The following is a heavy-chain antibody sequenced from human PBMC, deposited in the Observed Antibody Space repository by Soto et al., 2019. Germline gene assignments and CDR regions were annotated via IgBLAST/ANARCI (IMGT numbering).Heavy chain of an antibody. CDR1: GGSFSGYY. D-gene: IGHD3-3*02. CDR2: INHSGST. V-gene: IGHV4-34*01. Sequence: SETLSLTCAVYGGSFSGYYWSWIRQPPGKGLEWIGEINHSGSTNYNPSLKSRVTISVDTSKNQFSLKLSSVTAADTAVYYCARGGRIFGVAYSYYYYMDVWGKGTTVTVSS. J-gene: IGHJ6*03. CDR3: ARGGRIFGVAYSYYYYMDV.